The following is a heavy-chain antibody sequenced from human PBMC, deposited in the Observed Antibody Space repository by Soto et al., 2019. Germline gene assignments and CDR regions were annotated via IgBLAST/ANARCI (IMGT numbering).Heavy chain of an antibody. D-gene: IGHD3-10*01. CDR3: ARSVGGSNVNFDY. CDR2: MNPDSGNT. V-gene: IGHV1-8*01. CDR1: GYTFTSYD. J-gene: IGHJ4*02. Sequence: QVQLVQSGAEVRTPGASVKVSCKASGYTFTSYDINWVRQATGQGPEWMGWMNPDSGNTGYVQKFRGRVPMTRNTARSTAYMELSSLRSEDTAVYYCARSVGGSNVNFDYWGQGTLVTVSS.